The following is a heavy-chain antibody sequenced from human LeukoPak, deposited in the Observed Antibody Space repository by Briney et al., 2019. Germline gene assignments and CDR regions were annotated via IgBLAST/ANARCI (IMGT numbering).Heavy chain of an antibody. CDR3: ARLSHPEYYDFWSGYFRY. V-gene: IGHV1-18*01. CDR1: GYTFTSYG. J-gene: IGHJ4*02. D-gene: IGHD3-3*01. Sequence: GASVKVSCKASGYTFTSYGISWVRQAPGQGLEWMGWISAYNGNTNYAQKLQGRVTMTTDTSTSTAYMGLRSLRSDDTAVYYCARLSHPEYYDFWSGYFRYWGQGTLVTVSS. CDR2: ISAYNGNT.